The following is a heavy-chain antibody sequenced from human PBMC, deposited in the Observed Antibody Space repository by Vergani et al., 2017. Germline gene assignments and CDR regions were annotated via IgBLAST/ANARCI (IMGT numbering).Heavy chain of an antibody. V-gene: IGHV3-30*03. CDR1: GFTSSYYG. CDR2: IAYDGPQK. D-gene: IGHD1-1*01. J-gene: IGHJ1*01. CDR3: ATKSCGTPGCQIGYFRE. Sequence: QVHLVESGGGVVQPGRSLRLSCVVSGFTSSYYGMHWVRQAAGKGLEWVAVIAYDGPQKYYADSVKGRFTISRDNSKSTLYLQMNSLRTEDTAVYYCATKSCGTPGCQIGYFREWGQGTLVTVSS.